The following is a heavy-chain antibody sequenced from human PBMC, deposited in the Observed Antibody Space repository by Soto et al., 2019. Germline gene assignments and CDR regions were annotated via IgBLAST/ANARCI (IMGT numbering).Heavy chain of an antibody. CDR2: IYHSGST. J-gene: IGHJ6*02. D-gene: IGHD2-2*01. CDR1: GGSISSGGYS. V-gene: IGHV4-30-2*01. Sequence: SETLSLTCAVSGGSISSGGYSCNWIRQPPGKGLEWIGYIYHSGSTYYNPSLKSRVTISVDRSKNQFSLKLSSVTAADTAVYYCARLGGYCSTSCYGYYGMDVWGQGTTVTVSS. CDR3: ARLGGYCSTSCYGYYGMDV.